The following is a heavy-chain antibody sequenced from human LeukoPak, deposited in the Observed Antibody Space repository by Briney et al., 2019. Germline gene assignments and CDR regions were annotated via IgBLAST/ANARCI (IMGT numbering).Heavy chain of an antibody. V-gene: IGHV1-24*01. CDR3: ATDRVGLGYCSGGSCRRFDY. J-gene: IGHJ4*02. D-gene: IGHD2-15*01. CDR1: GYTLTELS. Sequence: ASVKVSCKVSGYTLTELSMYWVRQASGKGLEWMGGFDPEDGETIYAQKFQGRVTMTEDTSTDTAYMELSSLTSEDTAVYYCATDRVGLGYCSGGSCRRFDYWGQGTLVTVSS. CDR2: FDPEDGET.